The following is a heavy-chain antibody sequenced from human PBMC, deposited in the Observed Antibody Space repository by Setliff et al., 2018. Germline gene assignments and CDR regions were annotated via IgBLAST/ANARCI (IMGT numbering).Heavy chain of an antibody. D-gene: IGHD2-2*01. CDR3: ARGIGGYCSSMSCSNESWP. Sequence: PSETLSLTCTVSGASISGGVGGSFYWAWIRQSPGKGLEWIGSVLYSGTTFYNPSLKRPVNIFVDTSKNEFSLNLKSVTAEDTAVYFCARGIGGYCSSMSCSNESWPWGQGTLVTVSS. CDR2: VLYSGTT. J-gene: IGHJ5*02. CDR1: GASISGGVGGSFY. V-gene: IGHV4-39*02.